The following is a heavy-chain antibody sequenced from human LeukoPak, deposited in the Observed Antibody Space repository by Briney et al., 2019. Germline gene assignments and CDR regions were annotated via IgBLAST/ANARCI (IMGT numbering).Heavy chain of an antibody. V-gene: IGHV4-39*07. Sequence: SETLSLTCNVSGGSISSGSYYSGCIRRPPGRGLECIGSIYYSGSSYYNPSLKSRVTISADTSQNQFSLKLSSVTAADTAVYYCARVGGSSSSWFTDHFDYWGQGILVTVSS. J-gene: IGHJ4*02. CDR2: IYYSGSS. CDR3: ARVGGSSSSWFTDHFDY. D-gene: IGHD6-13*01. CDR1: GGSISSGSYY.